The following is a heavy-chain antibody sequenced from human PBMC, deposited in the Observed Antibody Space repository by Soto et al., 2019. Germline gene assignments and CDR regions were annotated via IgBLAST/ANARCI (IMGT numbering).Heavy chain of an antibody. Sequence: QVQLVQSGAEVKKPGSSVKVSCKASGGTFSSYAISWVRQAPGQGLEWMGGIIPIFGTADYAKKFQGRVTITAXEXTXTXXMELSRLRSEDTAVYYCASPPIVATIVNYYYGMDVWGQGTTVTVSS. D-gene: IGHD5-12*01. V-gene: IGHV1-69*12. CDR1: GGTFSSYA. J-gene: IGHJ6*02. CDR3: ASPPIVATIVNYYYGMDV. CDR2: IIPIFGTA.